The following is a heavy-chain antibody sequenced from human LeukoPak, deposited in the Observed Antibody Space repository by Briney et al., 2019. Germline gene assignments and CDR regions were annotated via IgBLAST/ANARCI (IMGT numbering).Heavy chain of an antibody. D-gene: IGHD3-22*01. CDR3: ARAASYDSSGYPPYYFDY. CDR2: ISAYDGNT. J-gene: IGHJ4*02. Sequence: GASVKVSCKASGYTFTSYGISWVRQAPGQGLEWMGWISAYDGNTNYAQKLQGRVTMTTYTSTSTAYMELRSLRSDDTAVYYCARAASYDSSGYPPYYFDYWGQGTLVTVSS. CDR1: GYTFTSYG. V-gene: IGHV1-18*01.